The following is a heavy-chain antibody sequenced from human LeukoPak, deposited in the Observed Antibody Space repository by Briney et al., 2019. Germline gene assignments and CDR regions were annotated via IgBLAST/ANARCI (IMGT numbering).Heavy chain of an antibody. J-gene: IGHJ5*02. CDR3: ATGYYEPFAT. D-gene: IGHD1-26*01. V-gene: IGHV4-59*01. CDR1: GASLSSYY. Sequence: SETLSLTCNVSGASLSSYYWDWLRQSPGRGLEWIGYISDAGKTDSNPSLKSRVTISLATSKNQFSLRLTSVTAADSAVYFCATGYYEPFATWGPGIMVSVSS. CDR2: ISDAGKT.